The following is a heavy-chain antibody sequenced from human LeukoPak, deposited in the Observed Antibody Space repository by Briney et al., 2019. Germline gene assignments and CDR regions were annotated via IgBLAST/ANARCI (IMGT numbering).Heavy chain of an antibody. J-gene: IGHJ4*02. D-gene: IGHD3-22*01. CDR1: GFTFSNAW. V-gene: IGHV3-15*01. CDR3: TTPPGHYDTSPLDY. Sequence: PGGSLRLSCAASGFTFSNAWMTWVRQAPGKGLEWVGHIKSKADGETTDYAAPVKDRFTISRDDSENTVYLQMSSLKGEDTAVYYCTTPPGHYDTSPLDYWGQGTLVTVSS. CDR2: IKSKADGETT.